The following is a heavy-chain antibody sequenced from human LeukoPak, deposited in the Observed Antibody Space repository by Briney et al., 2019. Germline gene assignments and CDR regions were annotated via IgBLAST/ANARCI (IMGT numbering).Heavy chain of an antibody. J-gene: IGHJ4*02. D-gene: IGHD3-10*01. CDR1: GYTFTGSY. CDR2: INTNSGGT. CDR3: ARSFGMLAEDRRTPGY. V-gene: IGHV1-2*02. Sequence: ASVKVSCKASGYTFTGSYMHWVRQAPGQGLEWMGWINTNSGGTNYTQKFQSRVTMTRDTSISTAYMELSRVRSDDTAVYYCARSFGMLAEDRRTPGYGGQGTLVTVSS.